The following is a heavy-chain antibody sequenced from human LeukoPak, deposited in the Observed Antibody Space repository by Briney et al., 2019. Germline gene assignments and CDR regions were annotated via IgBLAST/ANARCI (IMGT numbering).Heavy chain of an antibody. D-gene: IGHD2-8*02. J-gene: IGHJ4*02. CDR1: GDSISGNY. CDR2: IYYTGTT. V-gene: IGHV4-59*01. Sequence: SETLSLTCSVSGDSISGNYWSRMRQPPGKGLEWIGYIYYTGTTNYNPSLKSRVAMSVDTSKNQFSLNLSSVTAADAGVYYCARLLAGCPGGGCRAHFDYWGRGTQVTVSS. CDR3: ARLLAGCPGGGCRAHFDY.